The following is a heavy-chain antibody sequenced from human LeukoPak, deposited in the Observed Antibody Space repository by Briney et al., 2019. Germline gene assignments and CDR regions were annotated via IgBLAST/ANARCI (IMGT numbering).Heavy chain of an antibody. CDR1: GGSMTHYF. J-gene: IGHJ5*02. Sequence: PSGTLSLTCTGSGGSMTHYFWNWIRQPPGKGLEWIGYTHTSGSPDYSRSLKSRVTISLDTSKNQVSLMLSSVTAADTAVYFCARATQRYCSGTTCFPYWFDTWGQGTLATVSS. D-gene: IGHD2-2*01. CDR3: ARATQRYCSGTTCFPYWFDT. CDR2: THTSGSP. V-gene: IGHV4-4*09.